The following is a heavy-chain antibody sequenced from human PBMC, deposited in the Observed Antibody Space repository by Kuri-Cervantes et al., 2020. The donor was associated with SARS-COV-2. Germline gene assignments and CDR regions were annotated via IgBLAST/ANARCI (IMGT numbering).Heavy chain of an antibody. CDR3: ARALGSSGYQTWYWFDP. Sequence: ASVKVSCKASGYTFTGYYMHWARQAPGQGLEWMGWINPNSGGTNYAQKFQGRVTMTRDTSISTAYMELSRLRSDDTAVYYCARALGSSGYQTWYWFDPWGQGTLVTVSS. CDR1: GYTFTGYY. J-gene: IGHJ5*02. CDR2: INPNSGGT. D-gene: IGHD3-22*01. V-gene: IGHV1-2*02.